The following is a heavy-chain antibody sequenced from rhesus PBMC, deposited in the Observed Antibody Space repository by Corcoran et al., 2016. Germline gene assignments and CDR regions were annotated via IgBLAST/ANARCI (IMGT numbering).Heavy chain of an antibody. V-gene: IGHV4-80*01. D-gene: IGHD2-2*01. Sequence: QVQLQESGPGLVKPSETLSLTCAVSGGSFRSYWWSWISQPPGKGLECVGKINGKTCTTNNTTALNSRITISKDASKNQFSLRRGSVTAADTAVYYGARDLREDYLNEGDNRFDVWGPGVLVTVSS. CDR1: GGSFRSYW. CDR3: ARDLREDYLNEGDNRFDV. J-gene: IGHJ5-1*01. CDR2: INGKTCTT.